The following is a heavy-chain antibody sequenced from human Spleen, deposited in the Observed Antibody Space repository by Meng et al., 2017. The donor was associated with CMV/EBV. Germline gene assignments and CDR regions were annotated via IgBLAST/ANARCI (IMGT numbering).Heavy chain of an antibody. Sequence: YSFTSYAMNWVRQALGQGLEWMGWINTDSGNPTYAQGFTGRFVFSLDTSVDTAYLQINSLEADDTAVYYCARPRGYCSDGRCHSDNWGQGTLVTVSS. V-gene: IGHV7-4-1*02. CDR1: YSFTSYA. CDR3: ARPRGYCSDGRCHSDN. CDR2: INTDSGNP. D-gene: IGHD2-15*01. J-gene: IGHJ4*02.